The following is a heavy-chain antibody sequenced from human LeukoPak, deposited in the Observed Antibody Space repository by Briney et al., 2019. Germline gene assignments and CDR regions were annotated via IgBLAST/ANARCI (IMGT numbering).Heavy chain of an antibody. CDR2: IHSSGNT. CDR3: ARGSSPMAGFPDY. V-gene: IGHV4-59*02. Sequence: PSETLSLTCTVSGGSVSNYYWSFIRQPPGKGLEWIAYIHSSGNTNYNPSLKSRVTISIDTSKNQFSLKLSSVTAADTAIYYCARGSSPMAGFPDYWGQGTLVTVSS. D-gene: IGHD6-19*01. J-gene: IGHJ4*02. CDR1: GGSVSNYY.